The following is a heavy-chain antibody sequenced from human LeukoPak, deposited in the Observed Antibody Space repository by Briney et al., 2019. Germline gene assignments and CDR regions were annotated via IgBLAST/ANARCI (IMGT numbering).Heavy chain of an antibody. CDR2: ISGRGGST. CDR1: GLTFSNYA. V-gene: IGHV3-23*01. Sequence: PAGSLSLTCAACGLTFSNYALIWVRQAPGKGLEWVSAISGRGGSTYYADSVKGRFTISRDNSKNTLSLQMNSLRSEDTAVYYCAKDFRVVDTSMPSDWGQASLVTVSS. D-gene: IGHD2-21*02. CDR3: AKDFRVVDTSMPSD. J-gene: IGHJ4*01.